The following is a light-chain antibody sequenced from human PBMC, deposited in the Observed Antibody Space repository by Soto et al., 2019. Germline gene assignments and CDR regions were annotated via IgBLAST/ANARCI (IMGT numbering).Light chain of an antibody. CDR1: QSISNY. Sequence: DIQMTQSPSSLSASVGDRVTITCRASQSISNYVNWYQQRLGKAPNLLIYAASSLQSGVPSRFSGSGSGRDFTLTISSLHPEDFATYDCQQSYHTLPLTFGGGTKVEI. CDR3: QQSYHTLPLT. J-gene: IGKJ4*01. CDR2: AAS. V-gene: IGKV1-39*01.